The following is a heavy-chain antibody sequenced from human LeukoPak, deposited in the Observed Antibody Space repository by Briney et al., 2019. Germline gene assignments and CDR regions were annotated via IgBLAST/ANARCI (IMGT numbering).Heavy chain of an antibody. CDR1: GGSISSGSYY. CDR2: IYTSGST. J-gene: IGHJ5*02. V-gene: IGHV4-61*02. Sequence: SQTLSLTCTVSGGSISSGSYYWSWIRQPAGKGLEWIGRIYTSGSTNYNPSIKSRVTISVDTSKNQFSLKLSSVTAADTAVYYCAREGWRIAAPKRFNWFDPWGQGTLVTVSS. D-gene: IGHD6-13*01. CDR3: AREGWRIAAPKRFNWFDP.